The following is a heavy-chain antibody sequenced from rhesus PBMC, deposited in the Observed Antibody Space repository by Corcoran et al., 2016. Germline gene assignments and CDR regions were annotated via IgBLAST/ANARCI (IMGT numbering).Heavy chain of an antibody. CDR2: INSGGDST. D-gene: IGHD2-15*01. CDR3: AKIDLR. Sequence: EVQLVVSGGGLAKPGGSLRLSFVASVFTFSSFWMHWVRQAPGKGLEWISTINSGGDSTYYADSVKGRFTISRENAKNTLYLQMNSLRAEDTAVYYCAKIDLRWGQGVLVTVSS. V-gene: IGHV3-14*01. CDR1: VFTFSSFW. J-gene: IGHJ4*01.